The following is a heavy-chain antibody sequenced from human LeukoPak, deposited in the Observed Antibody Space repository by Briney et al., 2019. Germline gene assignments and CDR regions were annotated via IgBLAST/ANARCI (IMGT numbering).Heavy chain of an antibody. CDR3: ARPILTGNPILRVGLDV. Sequence: PGGSLRLSCAASGFTFSSYGMYWVRQAPGKGLEWMAIIWYDGSNKYYADSVKGRFTVSRDDRKNTLHLQMSSLRADDTAVYYCARPILTGNPILRVGLDVWGQGTTVTVSS. CDR2: IWYDGSNK. V-gene: IGHV3-33*07. D-gene: IGHD3-9*01. CDR1: GFTFSSYG. J-gene: IGHJ6*02.